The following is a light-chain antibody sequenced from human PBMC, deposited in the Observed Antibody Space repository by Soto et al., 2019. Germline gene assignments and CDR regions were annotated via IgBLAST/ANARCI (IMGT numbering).Light chain of an antibody. CDR3: QQFNSDLFT. CDR2: DAS. CDR1: QDINSA. V-gene: IGKV1-13*02. Sequence: AIQLTQSPSSLSASIGDRVTITCRASQDINSALAWYQQKPGKAPNLLFYDASSLESGVPSRFSGSGSGTDFTLTISSLQPEDFATYYCQQFNSDLFTFGPGTKVDVK. J-gene: IGKJ3*01.